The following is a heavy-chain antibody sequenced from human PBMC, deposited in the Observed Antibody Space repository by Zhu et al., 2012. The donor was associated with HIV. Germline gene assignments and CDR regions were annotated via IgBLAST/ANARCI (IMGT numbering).Heavy chain of an antibody. Sequence: QVQLQESGPGLVKPSETLSLTCTVSDGSIRSHYWSWIRQPPGKGLEWIGDIYHSGSTNYNPSLKSRVTISVDTSKNQFSLKVRSVTAADTAVYYCARSRQRWLQYYHYGMDVWGQGTTGHRL. V-gene: IGHV4-59*11. J-gene: IGHJ6*02. CDR1: DGSIRSHY. CDR2: IYHSGST. CDR3: ARSRQRWLQYYHYGMDV. D-gene: IGHD5-24*01.